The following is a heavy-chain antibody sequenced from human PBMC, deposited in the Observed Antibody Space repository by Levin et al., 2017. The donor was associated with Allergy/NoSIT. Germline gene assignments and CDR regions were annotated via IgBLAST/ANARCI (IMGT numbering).Heavy chain of an antibody. V-gene: IGHV3-30-3*01. CDR1: GFTFSTYA. CDR3: ATGGAYSSLYYFDY. Sequence: PGGSLRLSCAASGFTFSTYAMHWVRQPPGKGLEWVAVISHDGSYEFYADSVQGRFTISRDNSKNTLYLEMDSLRTEDTAVYYCATGGAYSSLYYFDYWGQGTLVTVSS. J-gene: IGHJ4*02. D-gene: IGHD6-13*01. CDR2: ISHDGSYE.